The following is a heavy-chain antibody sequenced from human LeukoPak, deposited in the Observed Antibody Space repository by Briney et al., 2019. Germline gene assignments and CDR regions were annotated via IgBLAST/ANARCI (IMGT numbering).Heavy chain of an antibody. CDR2: IFTSGST. CDR1: GGSITSDY. V-gene: IGHV4-4*07. CDR3: SRWGANDL. Sequence: KPSETLSLTCTVVGGSITSDYWSWIRQPAGKGLEWIGRIFTSGSTTYNPSLKSRVTMSLDTSKNQFFLKLSSVTAADTAAYFCSRWGANDLWGQGTLVTVFS. J-gene: IGHJ5*02. D-gene: IGHD3-16*01.